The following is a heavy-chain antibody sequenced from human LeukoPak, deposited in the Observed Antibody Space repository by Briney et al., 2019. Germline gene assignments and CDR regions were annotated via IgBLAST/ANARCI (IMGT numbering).Heavy chain of an antibody. CDR2: INSDGRST. CDR1: GFTFSSYW. Sequence: GGSLRLSWAASGFTFSSYWMHWVRQAPGKGLVWVSRINSDGRSTSYADSVKGRFTISRDNAKNTLYLQMNSLRAEDTAVYYCARGDFGCSSTSCYEGDYYYYGMDVWGQGTTVTVSS. CDR3: ARGDFGCSSTSCYEGDYYYYGMDV. V-gene: IGHV3-74*01. D-gene: IGHD2-2*01. J-gene: IGHJ6*02.